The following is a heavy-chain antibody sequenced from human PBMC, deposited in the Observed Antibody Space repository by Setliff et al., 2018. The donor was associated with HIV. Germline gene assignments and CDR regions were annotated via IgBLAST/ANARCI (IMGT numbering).Heavy chain of an antibody. CDR3: ARVAWYYSFWSGLGDAFDI. Sequence: ASVKVSCKASGYTFTSYGISWVRQAPGQGLEWMGWISAYSGNTNYTQKLQGRVTMTTDTSTSTAYMELRSLRSNDTAVYYCARVAWYYSFWSGLGDAFDIWGQGTMVTVSS. D-gene: IGHD3-3*01. CDR2: ISAYSGNT. CDR1: GYTFTSYG. J-gene: IGHJ3*02. V-gene: IGHV1-18*01.